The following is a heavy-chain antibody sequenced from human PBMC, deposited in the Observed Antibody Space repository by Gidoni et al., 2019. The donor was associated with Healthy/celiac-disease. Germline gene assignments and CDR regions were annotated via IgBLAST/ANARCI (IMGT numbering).Heavy chain of an antibody. J-gene: IGHJ3*01. CDR3: ARDYYDSSGYYAAFDL. Sequence: VKVSCKASGGTFSSYAISWVRQAPGQGLEWMGGIIPIFGTANYAQKFQGRVTITADKSTSTAYMELSSLRSEDTAVYYCARDYYDSSGYYAAFDLWGQGTMVTVS. D-gene: IGHD3-22*01. CDR2: IIPIFGTA. V-gene: IGHV1-69*06. CDR1: GGTFSSYA.